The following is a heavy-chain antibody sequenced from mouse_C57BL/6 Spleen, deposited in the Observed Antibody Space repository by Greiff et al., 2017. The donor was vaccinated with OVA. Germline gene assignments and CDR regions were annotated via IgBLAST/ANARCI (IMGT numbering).Heavy chain of an antibody. CDR3: ARGGMITTVYWYFDV. D-gene: IGHD2-4*01. CDR2: ISYDGSN. Sequence: EVKLQESGPGLVKPSQSLSLTCSVTGYSITSGYYWNWIRQFPGNKLEWMGYISYDGSNNYNPSLTNRISITRDTSKHQFFLKLNSVTTEDTATYYCARGGMITTVYWYFDVWGTGTTVTVSS. J-gene: IGHJ1*03. V-gene: IGHV3-6*01. CDR1: GYSITSGYY.